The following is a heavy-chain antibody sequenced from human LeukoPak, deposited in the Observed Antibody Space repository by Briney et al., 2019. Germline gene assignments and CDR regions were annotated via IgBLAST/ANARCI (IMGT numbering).Heavy chain of an antibody. CDR3: AKDDSYDYVWGSYRLY. CDR2: ISGSGGST. V-gene: IGHV3-23*01. CDR1: GFTFSSYA. D-gene: IGHD3-16*02. J-gene: IGHJ4*02. Sequence: GSLLLSCAASGFTFSSYAMSWVRQAPGKGLEWVSAISGSGGSTYYADSVKGRFTISRDNSKNTLYLQMNSLRAEDTAVYYCAKDDSYDYVWGSYRLYWGQGTLVTVSS.